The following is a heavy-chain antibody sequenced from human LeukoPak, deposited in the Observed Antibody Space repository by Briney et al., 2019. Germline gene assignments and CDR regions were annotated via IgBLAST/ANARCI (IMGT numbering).Heavy chain of an antibody. D-gene: IGHD3-9*01. CDR2: ISYDGSNK. Sequence: HTGRSLRLSCAASGFTFSSYGMHWVRQAPGKGLEWVAVISYDGSNKYYADSVKGRFTISRDNSKNTLYLQMNSLRAEDTAVYYCARVGFDWLLYFPHHAFDIWGQGTMVTVSS. V-gene: IGHV3-30*03. CDR1: GFTFSSYG. CDR3: ARVGFDWLLYFPHHAFDI. J-gene: IGHJ3*02.